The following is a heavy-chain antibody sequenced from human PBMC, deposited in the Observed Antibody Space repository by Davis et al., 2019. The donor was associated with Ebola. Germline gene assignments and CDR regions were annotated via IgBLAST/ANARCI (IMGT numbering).Heavy chain of an antibody. CDR3: ARVGGDYYGSGSPRYYYGMDV. V-gene: IGHV3-7*01. CDR1: GFTFSSYW. CDR2: IKQDGSEK. D-gene: IGHD3-10*01. J-gene: IGHJ6*02. Sequence: GESLKISCAASGFTFSSYWMSWVRQAPGKGLEWVANIKQDGSEKYYVDSVKGRFTISRDNAKNSLYLQMNSLRAEDTAVYYCARVGGDYYGSGSPRYYYGMDVWGQGTTVTVSS.